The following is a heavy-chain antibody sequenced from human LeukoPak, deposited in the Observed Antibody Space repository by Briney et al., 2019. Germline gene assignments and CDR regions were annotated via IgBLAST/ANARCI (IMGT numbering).Heavy chain of an antibody. J-gene: IGHJ2*01. Sequence: GGSLRLSCAASGFAIRSYWMHWVCQDPGKGLVWVSRIKSDGSSTRYAESVKGRFTISRDNAKNTLYLQMNSLRAEDTAIYYCARSADPNRGSGWYFDLWGHGTQVTVSS. CDR1: GFAIRSYW. D-gene: IGHD7-27*01. CDR2: IKSDGSST. V-gene: IGHV3-74*01. CDR3: ARSADPNRGSGWYFDL.